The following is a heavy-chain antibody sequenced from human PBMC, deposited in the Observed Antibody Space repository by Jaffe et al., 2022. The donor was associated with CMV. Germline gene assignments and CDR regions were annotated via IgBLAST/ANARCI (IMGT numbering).Heavy chain of an antibody. J-gene: IGHJ6*02. CDR2: ISYDGSNK. CDR1: GFTFSSYG. D-gene: IGHD2-15*01. Sequence: QVQLVESGGGVVQPGRSLRLSCAASGFTFSSYGMHWVRQAPGKGLEWVAVISYDGSNKYYADSVKGRFTISRDNSKNTLYLQMNSLRAEDTAVYYCAKDRLVVVAARLHSDYYYYGMDVWGQGTTVTVSS. CDR3: AKDRLVVVAARLHSDYYYYGMDV. V-gene: IGHV3-30*18.